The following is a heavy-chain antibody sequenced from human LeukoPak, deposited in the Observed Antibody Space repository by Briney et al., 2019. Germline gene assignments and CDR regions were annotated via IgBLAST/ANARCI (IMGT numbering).Heavy chain of an antibody. V-gene: IGHV1-69*05. Sequence: ASVKVSCKASGYTFTSYGISWVRQAPGQGLEWMGGIIPIFGTANYAQKFQGRVTITRDTSASTAYMELSSLRSEDTAVYYCARAYVLLWFGEDYYYYYGMDVWGQGTTVTVSS. CDR2: IIPIFGTA. J-gene: IGHJ6*02. D-gene: IGHD3-10*01. CDR3: ARAYVLLWFGEDYYYYYGMDV. CDR1: GYTFTSYG.